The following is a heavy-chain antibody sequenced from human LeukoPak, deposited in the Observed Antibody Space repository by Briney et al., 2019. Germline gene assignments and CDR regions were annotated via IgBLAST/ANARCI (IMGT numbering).Heavy chain of an antibody. CDR1: GFTFSSYE. CDR2: ISSTGSSI. J-gene: IGHJ4*02. Sequence: GGSLRLSCVVSGFTFSSYEMNWVRQAPGKGLEWVSYISSTGSSIYYADSVKGRFTISRDNARNSLYLQMNRLRAEDTAVYYCARETVACGGDCYDYWGQGTLVTLSS. V-gene: IGHV3-48*03. CDR3: ARETVACGGDCYDY. D-gene: IGHD2-21*01.